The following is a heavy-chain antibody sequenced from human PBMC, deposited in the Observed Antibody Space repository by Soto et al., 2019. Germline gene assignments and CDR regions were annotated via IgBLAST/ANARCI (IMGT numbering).Heavy chain of an antibody. J-gene: IGHJ6*03. D-gene: IGHD6-6*01. CDR2: FDTEDGET. CDR3: AAGYRPLKYSNYYYMDV. Sequence: ASVKVSCKASGYTFTNFGIHWVRQAPGQRLEWMGCFDTEDGETIYAQKFQGGVTMTEDTSTDTAYMELSSLRSEDTAVYCCAAGYRPLKYSNYYYMDVWGKGTTVTVSS. CDR1: GYTFTNFG. V-gene: IGHV1-24*01.